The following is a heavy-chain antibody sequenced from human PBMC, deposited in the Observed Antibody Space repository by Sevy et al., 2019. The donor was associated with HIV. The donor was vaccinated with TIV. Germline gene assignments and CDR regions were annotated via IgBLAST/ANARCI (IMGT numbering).Heavy chain of an antibody. D-gene: IGHD2-15*01. V-gene: IGHV2-5*02. Sequence: SGPTLVNPTQTLTLTCTFSGFSLSTSGVGVGWIRQPPGKALEWLALIYWDDDKRYSPSLKSRLTITKDTSKNQVVLTXTNMDPVDTATYYCALRRGSGYCSGGSCYPPPFDIWGQGTMVTVSS. J-gene: IGHJ3*02. CDR1: GFSLSTSGVG. CDR2: IYWDDDK. CDR3: ALRRGSGYCSGGSCYPPPFDI.